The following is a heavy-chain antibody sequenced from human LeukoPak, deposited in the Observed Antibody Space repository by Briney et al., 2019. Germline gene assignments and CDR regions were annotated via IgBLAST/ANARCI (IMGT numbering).Heavy chain of an antibody. J-gene: IGHJ5*01. CDR3: AKDRSGRFSSLLDS. CDR2: ISGSGGST. CDR1: GFTFSSYA. V-gene: IGHV3-23*01. D-gene: IGHD3-3*01. Sequence: GGSLRLSCAASGFTFSSYAMSWVRQAPGKGLEWVSAISGSGGSTYYADSVKGRFTISRDNSKNTLYLQVNRLSIEDTAAYYCAKDRSGRFSSLLDSWGQGTLVTVSS.